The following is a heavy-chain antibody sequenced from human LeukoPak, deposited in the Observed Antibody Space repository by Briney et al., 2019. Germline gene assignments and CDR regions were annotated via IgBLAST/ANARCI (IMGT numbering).Heavy chain of an antibody. D-gene: IGHD4-23*01. Sequence: GASVKVSCKASGYAFTNYGITWVRQAPGQGLEWLGWISTFNGNTNYAQRLQDRVTMTTDTSTNTAYLALRRLRSDDTALYYCARRHLIGNGYFDHWGQGSLVTVSS. CDR1: GYAFTNYG. V-gene: IGHV1-18*01. CDR2: ISTFNGNT. CDR3: ARRHLIGNGYFDH. J-gene: IGHJ4*02.